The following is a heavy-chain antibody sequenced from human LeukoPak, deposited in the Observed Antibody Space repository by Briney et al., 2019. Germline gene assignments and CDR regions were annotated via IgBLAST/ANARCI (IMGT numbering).Heavy chain of an antibody. J-gene: IGHJ4*02. CDR1: GGSISSSNW. D-gene: IGHD3-10*01. V-gene: IGHV4-4*02. CDR2: IYHSGST. CDR3: ARALVSAGEYYFDY. Sequence: PSETLSLTCAVSGGSISSSNWWSWVRQPPGKGLEWIGEIYHSGSTNYSPSLKSRVTISVDKSKNQFSLKLSSVTAADTAVYYCARALVSAGEYYFDYWGQGTLVTVSS.